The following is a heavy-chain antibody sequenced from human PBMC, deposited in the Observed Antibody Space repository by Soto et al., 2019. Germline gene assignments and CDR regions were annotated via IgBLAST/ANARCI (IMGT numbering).Heavy chain of an antibody. J-gene: IGHJ5*02. D-gene: IGHD3-16*02. Sequence: GESLKISCKGSGYSFTSYWIGWVRQMPGKGLEWMGIIYPGDSDTRYSPSFQGQVTISADKSISTAYLQWSSLKASDTAMYYCARHKKGGGYVWGSYRYTKNWFDPWGQGTLVTVSS. V-gene: IGHV5-51*01. CDR3: ARHKKGGGYVWGSYRYTKNWFDP. CDR1: GYSFTSYW. CDR2: IYPGDSDT.